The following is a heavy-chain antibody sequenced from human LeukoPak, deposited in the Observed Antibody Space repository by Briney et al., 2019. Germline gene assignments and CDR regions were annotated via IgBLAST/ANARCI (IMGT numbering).Heavy chain of an antibody. V-gene: IGHV1-18*01. CDR2: ISGDNGNT. Sequence: ASVKVSCKASGHTFTNFGITWVRQAPGQGLERMGWISGDNGNTNYAQRLQGRVTMTIETATTTGYMELRSLRSDDTAVYYCAKNRGTTWWDLVDFWGQGTLVTVSS. J-gene: IGHJ4*02. CDR1: GHTFTNFG. CDR3: AKNRGTTWWDLVDF. D-gene: IGHD1-7*01.